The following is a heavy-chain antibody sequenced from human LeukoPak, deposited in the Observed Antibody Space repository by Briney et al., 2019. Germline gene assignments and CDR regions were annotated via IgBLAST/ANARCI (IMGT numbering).Heavy chain of an antibody. V-gene: IGHV1-2*06. Sequence: ASVKVSCKASGYSFTGYYLHWVRQAPGQGLEWMGRINPNNGVTTYAQKFQDRVTMTRDTSISTAYMELSRLTSGDSAVYYCARGHDNWFDPWGQGTLVIVSS. J-gene: IGHJ5*02. CDR1: GYSFTGYY. CDR3: ARGHDNWFDP. CDR2: INPNNGVT.